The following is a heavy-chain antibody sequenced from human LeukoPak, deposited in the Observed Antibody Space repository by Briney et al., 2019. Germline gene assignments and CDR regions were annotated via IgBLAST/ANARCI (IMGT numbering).Heavy chain of an antibody. CDR2: IYYSGST. Sequence: SETLSLTCTVSGGSISSGGYYWSWIWQPPGKGLEWIGYIYYSGSTNYNPSLKSRVTISVDTSKNQFSLKLSSVTAADTAVYYCATSRDGYTHFDYWGQGTLVTVSS. D-gene: IGHD5-24*01. CDR1: GGSISSGGYY. J-gene: IGHJ4*02. V-gene: IGHV4-61*08. CDR3: ATSRDGYTHFDY.